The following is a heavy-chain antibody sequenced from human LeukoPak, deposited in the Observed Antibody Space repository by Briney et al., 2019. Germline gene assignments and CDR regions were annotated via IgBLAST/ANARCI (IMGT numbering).Heavy chain of an antibody. Sequence: GWSLRLSCAASGFTFSNYAMSWVRQAPGKGLEWVSTIIGSGGSTNYADSVKGRFTISRDNSKNTLYLQMNSLRAEDTAVYYYAKKRGGVGATQVFRFDYWGQGTLVTVSS. CDR3: AKKRGGVGATQVFRFDY. CDR2: IIGSGGST. V-gene: IGHV3-23*01. J-gene: IGHJ4*02. CDR1: GFTFSNYA. D-gene: IGHD1-26*01.